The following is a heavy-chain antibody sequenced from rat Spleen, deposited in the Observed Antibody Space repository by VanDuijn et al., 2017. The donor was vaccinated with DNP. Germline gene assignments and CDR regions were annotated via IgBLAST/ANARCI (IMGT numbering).Heavy chain of an antibody. Sequence: QVQLKESGPGLLQPSQTLSLTCTVSGFSLASYGVSWVRQSPGKGLEWIAAIAEGGSTYYNSALDSRLSISRDTSKGQVFLKMNSLQAEDTATYFCASGNNFGIAYWGQGTLVTVSS. CDR1: GFSLASYG. D-gene: IGHD1-10*01. CDR3: ASGNNFGIAY. CDR2: IAEGGST. V-gene: IGHV2S12*01. J-gene: IGHJ3*01.